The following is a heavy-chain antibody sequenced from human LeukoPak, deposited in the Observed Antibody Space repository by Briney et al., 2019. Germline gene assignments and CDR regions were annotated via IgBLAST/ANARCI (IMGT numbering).Heavy chain of an antibody. CDR3: ARDRRILTGYYYYGMDV. J-gene: IGHJ6*04. V-gene: IGHV3-48*03. CDR2: ISSSGSTI. D-gene: IGHD3-9*01. CDR1: GFTFSSYE. Sequence: GGSLRLSCAASGFTFSSYEMNWVRQAPGKGLEWVSYISSSGSTIYYADSVKGRFTISRDNAKNSLYLQMNSLGAEDTAVYYCARDRRILTGYYYYGMDVWGKGTTVTVSS.